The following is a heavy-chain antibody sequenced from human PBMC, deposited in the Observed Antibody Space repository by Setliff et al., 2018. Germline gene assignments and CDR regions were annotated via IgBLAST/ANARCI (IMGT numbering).Heavy chain of an antibody. CDR1: GYIFRDYY. D-gene: IGHD3-9*01. V-gene: IGHV1-2*02. Sequence: ASVKVSCKASGYIFRDYYIHWVRQAPGQGLEWMGWINPNSGGREYAEAFQGRVTLTGDTSIRTAFMELSGLTTDDTAVYYCAGPFDVGPYPRPIDGLDLWGQGTRVTVAS. CDR2: INPNSGGR. CDR3: AGPFDVGPYPRPIDGLDL. J-gene: IGHJ3*01.